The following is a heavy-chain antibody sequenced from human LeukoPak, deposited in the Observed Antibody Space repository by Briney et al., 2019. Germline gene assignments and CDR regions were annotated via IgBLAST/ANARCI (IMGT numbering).Heavy chain of an antibody. Sequence: SVKVSCKASGGTFSSYAISWVRQAPGRGLEWMGGIIPIFGTANYAQKFQGRVTITTDESTSTAYMELSSLRSEDTAVYYCARGALGGYCSSTSCPPDYWGQGTLVTVSS. CDR1: GGTFSSYA. V-gene: IGHV1-69*05. CDR2: IIPIFGTA. J-gene: IGHJ4*02. D-gene: IGHD2-2*01. CDR3: ARGALGGYCSSTSCPPDY.